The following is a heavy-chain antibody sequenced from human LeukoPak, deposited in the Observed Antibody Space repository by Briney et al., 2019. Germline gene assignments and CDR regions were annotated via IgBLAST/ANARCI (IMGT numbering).Heavy chain of an antibody. D-gene: IGHD1-7*01. CDR1: GFTVSTNY. CDR3: ARWDWNYNWFDP. V-gene: IGHV3-53*04. J-gene: IGHJ5*02. CDR2: IYSGDTT. Sequence: GGSLRLSCAASGFTVSTNYMSWVRQAPGKGLEWVSVIYSGDTTFYADSVRGKFTTSRHNSKNTLYLQMNSLRAEDTAVYYCARWDWNYNWFDPWGQGTLVTVSS.